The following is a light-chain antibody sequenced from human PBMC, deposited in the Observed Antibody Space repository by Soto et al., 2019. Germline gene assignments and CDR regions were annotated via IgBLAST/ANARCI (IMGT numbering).Light chain of an antibody. V-gene: IGKV3-11*01. CDR2: DAS. CDR3: QHRRVWPVS. Sequence: EIVLTQSPATLSLCPVERATLSCRASQSVSSYLAWYQQEPGQAPRLLIYDASNRATGIPARFSGSGSGTDFTLTISSLEPEDFAVYYCQHRRVWPVSFGQGTRLEIK. CDR1: QSVSSY. J-gene: IGKJ5*01.